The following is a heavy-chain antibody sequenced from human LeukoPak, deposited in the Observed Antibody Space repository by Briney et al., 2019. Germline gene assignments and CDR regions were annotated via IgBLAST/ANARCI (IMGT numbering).Heavy chain of an antibody. V-gene: IGHV4-59*07. CDR1: GGSISNYY. J-gene: IGHJ5*02. CDR3: ARSPGVTAISRFDP. CDR2: MYYHGST. D-gene: IGHD2-21*02. Sequence: SDTLSLTCTVSGGSISNYYWSWIRQPPGKGLEWIGYMYYHGSTNYNPSLKSRVTISVDTSKNQFSLNLSSVTAADTAVYYCARSPGVTAISRFDPWGQGTLVTVSS.